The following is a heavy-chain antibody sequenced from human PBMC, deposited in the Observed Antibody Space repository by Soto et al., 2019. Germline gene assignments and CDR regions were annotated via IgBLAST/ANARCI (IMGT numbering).Heavy chain of an antibody. CDR3: AREAGDWPLNWFDP. D-gene: IGHD2-21*02. CDR1: GFNFSNHW. Sequence: GGSLRLSCAASGFNFSNHWMHWVRQRPAEGLVWVSRITSDGKSKAYAESVKGRFAISRDNAKNTLYLQMNGLTAEDTAVYYCAREAGDWPLNWFDPWGQGTLVTVSS. V-gene: IGHV3-74*01. CDR2: ITSDGKSK. J-gene: IGHJ5*02.